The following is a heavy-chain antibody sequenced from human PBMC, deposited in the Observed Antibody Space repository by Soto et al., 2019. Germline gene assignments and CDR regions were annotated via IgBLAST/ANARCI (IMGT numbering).Heavy chain of an antibody. CDR3: VRAPPYGTFDY. Sequence: QVQLQESGPGLVKPSQTLSLTCTVSGDSISSGGYFWGWIRQLPGKGLEWIGHNFYGGSTYYNPSLESRATISVDTSKIHFSLRLSSVTAADTAVYYCVRAPPYGTFDYWGQGTLVTVSS. V-gene: IGHV4-31*03. J-gene: IGHJ4*02. D-gene: IGHD3-10*01. CDR2: NFYGGST. CDR1: GDSISSGGYF.